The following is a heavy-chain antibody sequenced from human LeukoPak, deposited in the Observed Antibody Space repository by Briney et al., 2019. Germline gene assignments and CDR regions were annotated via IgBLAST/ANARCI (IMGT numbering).Heavy chain of an antibody. V-gene: IGHV3-53*01. CDR1: GFTVSNNY. CDR3: ARDPPGIAASVSGG. D-gene: IGHD6-13*01. J-gene: IGHJ4*02. Sequence: GGSLRLSCKASGFTVSNNYMNWVRQAPGKGLEWVALIYSGGTTNYADSVKGRFTISRDNSKNTLYLQMTNVRVEDTPVYYCARDPPGIAASVSGGWGQGTLVTVSS. CDR2: IYSGGTT.